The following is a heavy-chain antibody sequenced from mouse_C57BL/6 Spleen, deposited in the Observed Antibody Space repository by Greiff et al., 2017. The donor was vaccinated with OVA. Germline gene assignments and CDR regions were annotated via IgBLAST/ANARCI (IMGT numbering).Heavy chain of an antibody. CDR2: INPNNGGT. Sequence: VEPGASVKISCKASGYTFTDYYMNWVKQSHGKSLEWIGDINPNNGGTSYNQKFKGKATLTVDKSSSTAYMELRSLTSEDSAVYYCARDTTGFAYWGQGTLVTVSA. V-gene: IGHV1-26*01. J-gene: IGHJ3*01. CDR1: GYTFTDYY. D-gene: IGHD1-1*01. CDR3: ARDTTGFAY.